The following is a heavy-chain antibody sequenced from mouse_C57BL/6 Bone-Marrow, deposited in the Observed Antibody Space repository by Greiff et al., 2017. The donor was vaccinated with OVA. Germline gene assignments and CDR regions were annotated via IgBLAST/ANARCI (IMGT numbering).Heavy chain of an antibody. CDR1: GYTFTSYW. CDR3: ARAGDYGLGPYFDV. Sequence: QVQLQQPGAELVKPGASVKMSCKASGYTFTSYWITWVKQRPGQGLEWIGDIYPGSGSTNYNEKFKSKATLTVDTSSSTAYMQLSSLTSEDSAVYYCARAGDYGLGPYFDVWGTGTTVTVSS. D-gene: IGHD2-4*01. V-gene: IGHV1-55*01. J-gene: IGHJ1*03. CDR2: IYPGSGST.